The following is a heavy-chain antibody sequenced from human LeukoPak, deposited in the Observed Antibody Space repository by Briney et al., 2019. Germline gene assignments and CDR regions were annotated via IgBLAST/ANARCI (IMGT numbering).Heavy chain of an antibody. CDR1: GFTFSSYN. CDR3: ARDLPGGYMDV. V-gene: IGHV3-21*01. D-gene: IGHD3-10*01. J-gene: IGHJ6*03. Sequence: GGSLRLSCAASGFTFSSYNMNWVRQAPGKGLEWVSSISSSSSYIYYADSVKGRFTISRDNAKNSLYLQMNSLRAEDTAVYYCARDLPGGYMDVWGKGTTVTVSS. CDR2: ISSSSSYI.